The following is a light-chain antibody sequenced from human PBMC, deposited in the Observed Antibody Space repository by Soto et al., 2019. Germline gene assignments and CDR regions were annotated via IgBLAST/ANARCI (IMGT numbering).Light chain of an antibody. Sequence: DIQMTQSPSILSASVGDRVTITCRASQTINNWLAWYQQKPGKAPNLLIYDASSLKSGVPSRFSGSGSGTEFTLTISSLQPDDFATYYCQQYSSYIGSFGQGTKVEIK. V-gene: IGKV1-5*01. J-gene: IGKJ1*01. CDR3: QQYSSYIGS. CDR1: QTINNW. CDR2: DAS.